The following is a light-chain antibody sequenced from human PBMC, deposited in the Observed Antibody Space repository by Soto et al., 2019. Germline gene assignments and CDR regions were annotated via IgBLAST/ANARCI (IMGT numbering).Light chain of an antibody. CDR2: GAS. Sequence: EIVMTQSPATLSVSPGERATLSCSASQSVSSNLAWYQHKPGQAPRLLIYGASTRATGIPERFSGIGSGTEFTLTISSLQSEDLAVYYCQQYDNWLRTFGQGTKLEIK. CDR3: QQYDNWLRT. CDR1: QSVSSN. J-gene: IGKJ2*01. V-gene: IGKV3-15*01.